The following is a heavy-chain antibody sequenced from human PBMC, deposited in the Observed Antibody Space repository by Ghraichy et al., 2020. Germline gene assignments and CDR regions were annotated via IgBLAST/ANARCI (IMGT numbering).Heavy chain of an antibody. Sequence: ASVKVSCKASNYTLSSYVISWVRQAPGQGLKWMGWISAYSGDTNYAQKVQGRVTMTIDTSTSTAYMEVRSLTSDDTAVYYCARAAAGFGPFDPWGQGTLVTVAS. CDR2: ISAYSGDT. J-gene: IGHJ5*02. CDR3: ARAAAGFGPFDP. CDR1: NYTLSSYV. D-gene: IGHD6-13*01. V-gene: IGHV1-18*04.